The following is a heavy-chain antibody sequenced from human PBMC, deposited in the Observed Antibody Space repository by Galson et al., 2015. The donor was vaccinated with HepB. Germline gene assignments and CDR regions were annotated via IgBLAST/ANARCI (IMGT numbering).Heavy chain of an antibody. CDR3: ARDLLRDTAMVRLGNWFDP. V-gene: IGHV6-1*01. CDR2: TYYRSKWYN. J-gene: IGHJ5*02. CDR1: GDSVSSNSAA. Sequence: CAISGDSVSSNSAAWNWIRQSPSRGLEWLGRTYYRSKWYNDYAVSVKSRITINPDTSKNQFSLQLNSVTPEDTAVYYCARDLLRDTAMVRLGNWFDPWGQGTLVTVSS. D-gene: IGHD5-18*01.